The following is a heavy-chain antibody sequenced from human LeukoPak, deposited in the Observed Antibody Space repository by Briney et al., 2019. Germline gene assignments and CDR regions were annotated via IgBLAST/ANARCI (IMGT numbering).Heavy chain of an antibody. CDR3: ARMTSYSSGCYFDY. J-gene: IGHJ4*02. CDR2: IYCRGTT. Sequence: SETLSLTCTVTGGSISGYYWSWIRQPPGKGLEWIGFIYCRGTTNYNPSLRSRVTVSVDTSKNQFSLMLSSVTAADTAVYYCARMTSYSSGCYFDYWGQGTLVTVSS. D-gene: IGHD6-19*01. V-gene: IGHV4-59*01. CDR1: GGSISGYY.